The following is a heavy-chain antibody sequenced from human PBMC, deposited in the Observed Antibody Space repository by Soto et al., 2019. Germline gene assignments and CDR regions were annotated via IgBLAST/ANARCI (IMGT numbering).Heavy chain of an antibody. Sequence: GGSLRLSCAASGFTFSSYAMSWVRQAPGKGLEWVSAISGSGGSTYYADSVKGRFTISRDNSKNTLYLQMNSLRAEDTAVYYCTNPYDSTGYYYYYYYGMDVWGQGTTVTVSS. D-gene: IGHD3-22*01. CDR1: GFTFSSYA. CDR3: TNPYDSTGYYYYYYYGMDV. CDR2: ISGSGGST. J-gene: IGHJ6*02. V-gene: IGHV3-23*01.